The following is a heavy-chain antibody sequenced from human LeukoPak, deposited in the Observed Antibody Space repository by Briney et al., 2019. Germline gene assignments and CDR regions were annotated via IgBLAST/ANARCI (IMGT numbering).Heavy chain of an antibody. D-gene: IGHD4-17*01. CDR3: ARDLLTVTKGFDI. CDR1: DDSFSSHY. J-gene: IGHJ3*02. Sequence: SETLSLTCAVSDDSFSSHYWTWIRQPPGKGLEWIGYISYIGRTNYNPSLKSRVTISIDTSKNQFSLKLTSVTAADTAVYYCARDLLTVTKGFDIWGQGTMVSVSS. CDR2: ISYIGRT. V-gene: IGHV4-59*11.